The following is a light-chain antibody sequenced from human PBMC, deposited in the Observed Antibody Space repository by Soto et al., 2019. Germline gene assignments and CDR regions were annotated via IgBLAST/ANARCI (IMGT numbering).Light chain of an antibody. Sequence: QLTQSPSSLSASVGDRVTITCRASQSISSYLNWYQQKPGKAPKLLIYAASSLQSGVPSRLSGSGSGTDFTLTISSLQPEDFATYYCQQFNTSPWTFGQGTKVDIK. CDR3: QQFNTSPWT. CDR2: AAS. J-gene: IGKJ1*01. V-gene: IGKV1-39*01. CDR1: QSISSY.